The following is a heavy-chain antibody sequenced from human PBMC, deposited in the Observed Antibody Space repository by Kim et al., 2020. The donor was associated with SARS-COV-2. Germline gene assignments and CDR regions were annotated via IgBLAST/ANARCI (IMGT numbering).Heavy chain of an antibody. J-gene: IGHJ4*02. CDR1: GFSFGDYA. V-gene: IGHV3-49*04. Sequence: GGSLRLFCTTSGFSFGDYAMGWVRQAPGKGLQRVGFIRSKVYGETTQYAASVRGRFTISRDDSKNIAYLQMNSLKTEDTAVHYCTRDRESSSCPDYWGQG. CDR3: TRDRESSSCPDY. D-gene: IGHD6-13*01. CDR2: IRSKVYGETT.